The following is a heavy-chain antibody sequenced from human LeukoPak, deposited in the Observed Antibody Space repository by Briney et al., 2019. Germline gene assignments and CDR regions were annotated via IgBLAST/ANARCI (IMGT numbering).Heavy chain of an antibody. CDR2: IYYSGST. D-gene: IGHD3-3*01. CDR3: ARQVADDFWSGYYPYYFDY. V-gene: IGHV4-39*01. CDR1: GGSISSSSYY. Sequence: PSETLSLTCTVSGGSISSSSYYWGWIRQPPGKGLEWIGSIYYSGSTYYNPSLKSRVTISVDTSKNQFSPKLSSVTAADTAVYYCARQVADDFWSGYYPYYFDYWGQGTLVTVSS. J-gene: IGHJ4*02.